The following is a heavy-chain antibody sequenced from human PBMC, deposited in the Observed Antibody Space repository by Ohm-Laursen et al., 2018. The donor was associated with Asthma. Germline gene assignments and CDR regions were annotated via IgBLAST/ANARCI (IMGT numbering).Heavy chain of an antibody. CDR3: SRDPRRLTS. V-gene: IGHV3-11*01. J-gene: IGHJ6*02. D-gene: IGHD1-1*01. CDR2: ISPSGRDI. CDR1: GLTFNDNY. Sequence: SLRLSCAASGLTFNDNYMSWLRQAPGKRLESIAYISPSGRDIMYADSVKGRFTISRDNARNSLYLQMNSLRADDTAVYYCSRDPRRLTSWGQGTRVTVSS.